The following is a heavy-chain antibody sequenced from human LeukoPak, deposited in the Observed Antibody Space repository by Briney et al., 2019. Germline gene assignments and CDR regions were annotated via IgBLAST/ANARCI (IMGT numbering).Heavy chain of an antibody. Sequence: GGSLRLSCAASGFTFSSYSMNWVRHAPGKGLERVSSISSSGSTIYYADSVKGRFTISSDNAKNTLYLQMNSLKAEDTAVYYCAREDDARTDAFDIWGQGTMVTVSS. CDR2: ISSSGSTI. V-gene: IGHV3-48*04. D-gene: IGHD1-1*01. CDR1: GFTFSSYS. J-gene: IGHJ3*02. CDR3: AREDDARTDAFDI.